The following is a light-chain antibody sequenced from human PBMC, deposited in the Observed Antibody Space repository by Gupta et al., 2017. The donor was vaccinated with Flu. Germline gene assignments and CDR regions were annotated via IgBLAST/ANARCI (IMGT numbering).Light chain of an antibody. Sequence: EIVLTQSPRPLSLSPGERATLSCRSSQSVSSSYLAWYQQKPGQAPRLLIFGASSRAAGIPDRFSGSGSGTDFTLTISRLEPEDFAVYYCQQYGTSHRITFGPGTKVDIK. V-gene: IGKV3-20*01. CDR1: QSVSSSY. CDR3: QQYGTSHRIT. J-gene: IGKJ3*01. CDR2: GAS.